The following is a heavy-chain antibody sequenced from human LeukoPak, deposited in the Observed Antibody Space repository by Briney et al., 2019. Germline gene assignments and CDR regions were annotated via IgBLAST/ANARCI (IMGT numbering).Heavy chain of an antibody. CDR1: GGSISSGGHS. CDR2: IYHSGSGST. D-gene: IGHD2/OR15-2a*01. V-gene: IGHV4-30-2*01. CDR3: ASSEGVRVPIDH. Sequence: SQTLSLTCTVSGGSISSGGHSWSRIRQPPGKGLEWIGYIYHSGSGSTYYNPSLKSRVTISIDKSKNQFSLKLNSVTAADTAVYYCASSEGVRVPIDHWGLGTLVTVSS. J-gene: IGHJ4*02.